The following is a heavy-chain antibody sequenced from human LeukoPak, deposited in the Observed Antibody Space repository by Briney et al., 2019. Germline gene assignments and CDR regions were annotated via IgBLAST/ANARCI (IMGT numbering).Heavy chain of an antibody. J-gene: IGHJ6*02. CDR3: ARARSGWYYYYGMDV. Sequence: GSLRLSCAASEFTFDNYAMSWIRQPPGKGLEWIGEINHSGSTNYNPSLKSRVTISVDTSKNQFSLKLSSVTAAGTAVYYCARARSGWYYYYGMDVWGQGTTVTVSS. V-gene: IGHV4-34*01. CDR1: EFTFDNYA. CDR2: INHSGST. D-gene: IGHD6-19*01.